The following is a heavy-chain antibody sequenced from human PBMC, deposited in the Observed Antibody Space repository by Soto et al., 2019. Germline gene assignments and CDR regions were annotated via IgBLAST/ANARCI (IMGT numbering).Heavy chain of an antibody. CDR3: ASGRVMITFGEVIFLRNDVFDI. Sequence: ASVKVSCKASGYTFTSYDINWVRQATGQGLEWMGWMNPNSGNTGYAQKFQGGVTMTRNTSISTAYMELSSLRSEDTAVYYCASGRVMITFGEVIFLRNDVFDIWGKGTMVPVSS. CDR2: MNPNSGNT. D-gene: IGHD3-16*02. V-gene: IGHV1-8*01. CDR1: GYTFTSYD. J-gene: IGHJ3*02.